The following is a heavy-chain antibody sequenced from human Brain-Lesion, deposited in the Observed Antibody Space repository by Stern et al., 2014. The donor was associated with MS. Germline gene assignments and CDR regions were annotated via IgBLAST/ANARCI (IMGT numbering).Heavy chain of an antibody. J-gene: IGHJ4*02. D-gene: IGHD1-14*01. CDR3: ARDITGSSAYFAY. CDR1: GFTFDDYA. CDR2: ISWNRGTI. Sequence: EVQLVESGGDLVQPGRSLRLSCAAFGFTFDDYAMHWVRQAPGKGLEWVAGISWNRGTIGYADSVKGRFTTSRDNAYSSLYLQMNSLRPEDTALYYWARDITGSSAYFAYWGQGTLVTVSS. V-gene: IGHV3-9*01.